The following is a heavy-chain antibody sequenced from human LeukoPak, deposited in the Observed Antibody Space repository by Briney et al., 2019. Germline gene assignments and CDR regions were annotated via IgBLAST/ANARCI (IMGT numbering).Heavy chain of an antibody. CDR2: IIPILGIA. D-gene: IGHD2-15*01. V-gene: IGHV1-69*02. J-gene: IGHJ4*02. CDR3: ACELAATLDY. CDR1: GGTFSSYT. Sequence: SVQVSCKAAGGTFSSYTISWGRQAPGQGREWMGRIIPILGIANYAQKFQGRVTITADKSTSTAYMELSSLRSEDTAVYYCACELAATLDYWGQGTLVTVS.